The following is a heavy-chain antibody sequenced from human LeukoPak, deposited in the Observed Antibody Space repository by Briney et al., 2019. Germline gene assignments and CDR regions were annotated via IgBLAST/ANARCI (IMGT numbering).Heavy chain of an antibody. CDR3: ARGVAAAGIFDWSDP. D-gene: IGHD6-13*01. V-gene: IGHV4-39*07. J-gene: IGHJ5*02. Sequence: SETLSLTCTVSGGSISSSSYYWGWIRQPPGKGLEWIGSIYYSGSTYYNPSLKSRVTISVDTSKNQFSLKLSSVTAADTAVYYCARGVAAAGIFDWSDPWGQGTLVTVSS. CDR1: GGSISSSSYY. CDR2: IYYSGST.